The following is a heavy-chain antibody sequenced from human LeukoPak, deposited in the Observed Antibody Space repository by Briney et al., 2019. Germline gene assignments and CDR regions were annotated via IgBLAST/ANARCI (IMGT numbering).Heavy chain of an antibody. CDR1: GYTFTVYY. CDR3: ARDPVDTAMVTRSAEFDY. CDR2: INPNSGGT. Sequence: ASVKVSCKASGYTFTVYYMHWVRQAPGQGLEWMGWINPNSGGTNYAQKFQGRVTMTRDTAISTAYMELSRLRSDDTAVYYCARDPVDTAMVTRSAEFDYWGQGTLVTVSS. V-gene: IGHV1-2*02. J-gene: IGHJ4*02. D-gene: IGHD5-18*01.